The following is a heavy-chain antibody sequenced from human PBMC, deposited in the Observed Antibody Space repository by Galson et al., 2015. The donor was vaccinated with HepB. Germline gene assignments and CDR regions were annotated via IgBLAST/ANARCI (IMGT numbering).Heavy chain of an antibody. CDR3: TTDLGSGWYAR. D-gene: IGHD6-19*01. CDR1: GFTFSDAW. CDR2: IKVRVDGGTT. V-gene: IGHV3-15*01. Sequence: SLRLSCAASGFTFSDAWMGWVRQAPGKGLEWIGFIKVRVDGGTTDYAAPVKDGFTISRDDSKSMLYLRMDSLKTEDTAVYYCTTDLGSGWYARWGQGIPVTVSS. J-gene: IGHJ5*02.